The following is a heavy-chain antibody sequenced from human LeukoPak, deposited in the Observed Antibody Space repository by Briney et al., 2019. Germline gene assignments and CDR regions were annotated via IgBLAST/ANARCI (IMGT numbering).Heavy chain of an antibody. CDR3: AGLIRPGWFDP. V-gene: IGHV4-34*01. D-gene: IGHD1-14*01. CDR1: GGSFSGYY. Sequence: PSETLSLTCAVYGGSFSGYYWSWIRQRPGKGLEWIGEINHSGSTNYNPSLKSRVTISVDTSKNQFSLKLSSVTAADTAVYYCAGLIRPGWFDPWGQGTLVTVSS. CDR2: INHSGST. J-gene: IGHJ5*02.